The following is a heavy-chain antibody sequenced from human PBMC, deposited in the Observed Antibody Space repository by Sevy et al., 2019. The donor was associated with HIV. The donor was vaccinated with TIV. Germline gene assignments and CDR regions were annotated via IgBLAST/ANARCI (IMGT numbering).Heavy chain of an antibody. Sequence: GGSLRLSCAASGFTFSSYSMNWVRQAPGKGLEWVSYISNISRTIYYADSVRGRFTISRDNAKNSLYLQMNSLRDEDTAVYYCATPFHYSSQFDCWGQGTLVTFSS. CDR3: ATPFHYSSQFDC. D-gene: IGHD4-4*01. J-gene: IGHJ4*02. CDR2: ISNISRTI. V-gene: IGHV3-48*02. CDR1: GFTFSSYS.